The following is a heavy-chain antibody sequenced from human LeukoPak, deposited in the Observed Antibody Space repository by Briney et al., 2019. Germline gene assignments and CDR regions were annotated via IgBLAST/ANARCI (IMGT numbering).Heavy chain of an antibody. Sequence: GGSLRLSCAASGFTFSSYWMSWVRQAPGKGLEWVANIKQDGSEKYYVDSVKGRFTISRDDAKNSLYLQMNSLRAEDTAVYCCASHVLLWFGELLGAFDIWGQGTMVTVSS. CDR3: ASHVLLWFGELLGAFDI. D-gene: IGHD3-10*01. CDR2: IKQDGSEK. V-gene: IGHV3-7*01. CDR1: GFTFSSYW. J-gene: IGHJ3*02.